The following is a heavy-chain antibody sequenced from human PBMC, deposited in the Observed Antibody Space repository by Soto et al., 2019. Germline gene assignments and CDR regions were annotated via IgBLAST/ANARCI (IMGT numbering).Heavy chain of an antibody. Sequence: GESLKISCKGSGYSFTSYWIGWVRQMPGKGLEWMGIIYPGDSDTRYSPSFQGQVTISADKSISTAYLKWSNLKASDTAMYYCARVGPMYYDILTGPDYWGQGTLVTVSS. D-gene: IGHD3-9*01. V-gene: IGHV5-51*01. J-gene: IGHJ4*02. CDR1: GYSFTSYW. CDR2: IYPGDSDT. CDR3: ARVGPMYYDILTGPDY.